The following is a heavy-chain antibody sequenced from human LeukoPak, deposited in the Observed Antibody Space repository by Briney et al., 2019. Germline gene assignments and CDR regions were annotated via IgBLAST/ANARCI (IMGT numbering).Heavy chain of an antibody. J-gene: IGHJ4*02. CDR2: INSDGSST. CDR1: GFTFSSYW. CDR3: ARVGGYCTSTNCYSYYFDY. Sequence: GGSLRLSCAASGFTFSSYWMHWVRQAPGKGLVWVSRINSDGSSTTYADSVKGRFTISRDNAKNTLYLQMNSLRAEDTAVYYCARVGGYCTSTNCYSYYFDYWGQGTLVTVSS. V-gene: IGHV3-74*01. D-gene: IGHD2-2*01.